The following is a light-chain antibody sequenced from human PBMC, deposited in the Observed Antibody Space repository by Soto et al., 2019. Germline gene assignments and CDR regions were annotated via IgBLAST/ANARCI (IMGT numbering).Light chain of an antibody. V-gene: IGKV1-27*01. CDR3: HSYNTAAFT. CDR1: QDIRNY. J-gene: IGKJ3*01. Sequence: DIQMTKSPSSLSASVGDRVTITCRASQDIRNYLAWYQQRPGKVPTLLIYAASTLQSGVPSRFSGSGSGTDYTLTISSLQPEDVATYYCHSYNTAAFTFGPGTKVDIK. CDR2: AAS.